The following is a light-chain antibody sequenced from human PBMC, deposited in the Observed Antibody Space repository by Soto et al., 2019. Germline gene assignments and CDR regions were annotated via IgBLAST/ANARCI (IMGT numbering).Light chain of an antibody. Sequence: QSVLTQPPSASGTPGQRVIISCSGSSSNIGSNTVNWYQQLPGAAPKLLIQSNDQRPSGVPDRFSGSQSGTSASLAISGLQSEDDAHYYCAVWDESLNGYVFGTGTKVTVL. CDR3: AVWDESLNGYV. J-gene: IGLJ1*01. V-gene: IGLV1-44*01. CDR1: SSNIGSNT. CDR2: SND.